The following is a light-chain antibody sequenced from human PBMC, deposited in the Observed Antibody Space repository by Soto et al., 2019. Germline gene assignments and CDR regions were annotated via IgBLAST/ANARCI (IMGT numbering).Light chain of an antibody. J-gene: IGKJ2*01. CDR1: QSISNW. CDR2: DAF. V-gene: IGKV1-5*01. Sequence: DIQMTQSPSTLSASVGDRVTITCRASQSISNWLVWYQQRPGKAPKLLIFDAFSLESGVPSRFSGSGSGTEFTLTISDLQPDDFATYYCQHYSTSSPYTFGQGTTLEIK. CDR3: QHYSTSSPYT.